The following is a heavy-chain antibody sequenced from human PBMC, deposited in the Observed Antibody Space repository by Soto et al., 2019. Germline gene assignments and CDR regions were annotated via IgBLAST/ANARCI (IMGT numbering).Heavy chain of an antibody. J-gene: IGHJ4*02. CDR1: GGSISSSSYY. CDR3: ARLRWFGEYTVDY. Sequence: SETLSLTCTVSGGSISSSSYYWGWIRQPPGKGLEWIGSIYYSGSTYYNPSLKSRVTISVDTSKNQFSLKLSSVTAADTAVYYCARLRWFGEYTVDYWGQGTLVTVPS. V-gene: IGHV4-39*01. CDR2: IYYSGST. D-gene: IGHD3-10*01.